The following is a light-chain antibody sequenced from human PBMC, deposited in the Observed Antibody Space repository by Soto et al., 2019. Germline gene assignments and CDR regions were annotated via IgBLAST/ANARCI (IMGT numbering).Light chain of an antibody. CDR1: RNDVGGYDF. V-gene: IGLV2-8*01. Sequence: QSVLTQPPSASGSPGQSVTISCTGTRNDVGGYDFVSWYQQHPGRAPKLIIVEVNKWPSGVPDRFSASKSGNTASLTVSGLQAEDEADYYCSSYAGDNTYVFGTGTKVTVL. J-gene: IGLJ1*01. CDR3: SSYAGDNTYV. CDR2: EVN.